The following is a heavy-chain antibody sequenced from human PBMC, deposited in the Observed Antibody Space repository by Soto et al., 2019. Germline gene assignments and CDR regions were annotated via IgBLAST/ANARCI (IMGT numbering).Heavy chain of an antibody. CDR2: IYYSGST. D-gene: IGHD2-2*01. CDR1: GGSISSSSYY. CDR3: ARHCSSTSCSKYGMDV. V-gene: IGHV4-39*01. Sequence: SETLSLTCTVSGGSISSSSYYWGWIRQPPGKGLEWIGSIYYSGSTYYNPSLKSRVTISVDTSENQFSLKLSSVTAADTAVYYCARHCSSTSCSKYGMDVWGQGTTVTVYS. J-gene: IGHJ6*02.